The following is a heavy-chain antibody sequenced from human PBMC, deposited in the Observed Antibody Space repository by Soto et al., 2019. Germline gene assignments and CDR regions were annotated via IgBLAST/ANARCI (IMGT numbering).Heavy chain of an antibody. CDR1: GGSISSGFYS. CDR3: ARGSDGVWKWLDP. Sequence: SETLSLTCAVSGGSISSGFYSWSWIRQPPGQGLEWIGYIYNSGNTYYNPSLMSRVTISVDRSQNHFSLKLTSVTAADTAVYYCARGSDGVWKWLDPWGQGTQVTVSS. V-gene: IGHV4-30-2*01. J-gene: IGHJ5*02. D-gene: IGHD2-21*02. CDR2: IYNSGNT.